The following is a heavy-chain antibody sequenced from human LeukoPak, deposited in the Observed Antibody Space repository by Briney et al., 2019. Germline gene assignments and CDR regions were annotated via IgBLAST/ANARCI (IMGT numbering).Heavy chain of an antibody. CDR2: LSEDGSNG. J-gene: IGHJ4*02. D-gene: IGHD2-2*01. CDR1: GFTFSKFG. Sequence: PGGSLRLSCAASGFTFSKFGMQWVREAPGKGVEWVADLSEDGSNGFYADSVKGRFTTSRESPKKTLYLKINSQRGEDRAVYYCAKDRRYCTSTSCYVNYFFDFWGQGALVTVSS. CDR3: AKDRRYCTSTSCYVNYFFDF. V-gene: IGHV3-30*18.